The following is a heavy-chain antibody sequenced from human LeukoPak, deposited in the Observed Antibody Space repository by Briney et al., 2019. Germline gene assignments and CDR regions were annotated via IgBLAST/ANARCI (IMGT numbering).Heavy chain of an antibody. CDR1: GFTFSSYA. J-gene: IGHJ4*02. D-gene: IGHD6-6*01. Sequence: GGSLRLSCAASGFTFSSYAMHWVRQAPGKGLEWISLIWYDGSNKYYADAVEGRFTISRDNSKNTLYLQINSLTAEDTAVYYCAKDRIRGGSSSWGGGFDYWGQGSLVTFSS. V-gene: IGHV3-33*06. CDR3: AKDRIRGGSSSWGGGFDY. CDR2: IWYDGSNK.